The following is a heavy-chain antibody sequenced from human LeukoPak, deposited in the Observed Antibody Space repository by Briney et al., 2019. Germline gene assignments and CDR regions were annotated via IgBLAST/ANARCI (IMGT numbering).Heavy chain of an antibody. CDR3: ARGEMATIKLGY. CDR1: GGSISSSSYY. D-gene: IGHD5-24*01. Sequence: SETLSLTCTVSGGSISSSSYYWGWIRQPPGKGLEWIGSIYYSGSTYYNPSLKSRVTISVDTSKNQFSLKLSSVTAADTAVYYCARGEMATIKLGYWGQGTLVTVPS. V-gene: IGHV4-39*07. CDR2: IYYSGST. J-gene: IGHJ4*02.